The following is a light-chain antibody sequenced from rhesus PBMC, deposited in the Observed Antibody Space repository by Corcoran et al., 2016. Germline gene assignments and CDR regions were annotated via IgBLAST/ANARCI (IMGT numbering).Light chain of an antibody. CDR2: DVT. V-gene: IGLV2-23*01. J-gene: IGLJ1*01. CDR3: CAYAGTNTFI. Sequence: QAALTQPPSVSGSPGQSVTISCTGTSSDVGGYNYVSWYQQHPGKAPKLMIYDVTKRPSGVSDRRSGSKSGNTASLTISGLQAVDEADYYCCAYAGTNTFIFGSGTRLTVL. CDR1: SSDVGGYNY.